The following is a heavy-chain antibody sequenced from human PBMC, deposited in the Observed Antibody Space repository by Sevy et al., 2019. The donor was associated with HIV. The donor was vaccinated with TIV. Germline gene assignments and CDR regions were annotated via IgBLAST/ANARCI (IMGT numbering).Heavy chain of an antibody. CDR2: INPNSGGT. D-gene: IGHD1-26*01. Sequence: ASVKVSCKASGYTFTGYYMHWVRQAPGQGLEWMGWINPNSGGTNYAQKFQGRVTMTRDTSISTAYMELSRLRSDDTAVYYCARDRRIVGDTPRGAFDIWGQGTMVTVSS. CDR1: GYTFTGYY. J-gene: IGHJ3*02. V-gene: IGHV1-2*02. CDR3: ARDRRIVGDTPRGAFDI.